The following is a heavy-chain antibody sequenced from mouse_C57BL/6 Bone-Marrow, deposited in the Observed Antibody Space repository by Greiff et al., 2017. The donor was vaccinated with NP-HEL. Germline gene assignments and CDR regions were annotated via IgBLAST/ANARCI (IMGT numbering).Heavy chain of an antibody. D-gene: IGHD1-2*01. J-gene: IGHJ4*01. CDR1: GFTFSSYA. CDR2: ISSGGDYI. CDR3: TRDTAGTPDGGAMDY. V-gene: IGHV5-9-1*02. Sequence: EVQLVESGEGLVKPGGSLKLSCAASGFTFSSYAMSWVRQTPEKRLEWVAYISSGGDYIYYADTVKGRFTFSRDNARNTLYLQMSSLKSEDTAMYYCTRDTAGTPDGGAMDYWGQGTSVTVSS.